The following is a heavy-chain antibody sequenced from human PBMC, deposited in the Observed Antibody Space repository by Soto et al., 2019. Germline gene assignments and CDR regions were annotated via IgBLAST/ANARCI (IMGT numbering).Heavy chain of an antibody. CDR1: GFPFSSYE. CDR3: ARSPFLECN. J-gene: IGHJ4*02. CDR2: ISSSGSIT. V-gene: IGHV3-48*03. Sequence: SLRLSCAASGFPFSSYEMNWVRQAPGKGLEWVSYISSSGSITYYADSVKGRFTISRDNAKNSVYLQMNSLRAEDTAFYYCARSPFLECNWAQGTLVTVSS. D-gene: IGHD3-3*02.